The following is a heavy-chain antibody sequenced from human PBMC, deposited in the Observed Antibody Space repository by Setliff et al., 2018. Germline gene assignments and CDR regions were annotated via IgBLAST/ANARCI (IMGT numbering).Heavy chain of an antibody. V-gene: IGHV3-72*01. Sequence: GGSLRLSCAASGFIFSDHYLDWVRQTPGRGLEWVARTRDRAHSYSTEYAASAKGRFFISRDNSKNSLYLQMNSLTAEDTAMYYCATLSKDLNYWGQGTLVTVSS. CDR1: GFIFSDHY. D-gene: IGHD3-3*01. CDR3: ATLSKDLNY. CDR2: TRDRAHSYST. J-gene: IGHJ4*02.